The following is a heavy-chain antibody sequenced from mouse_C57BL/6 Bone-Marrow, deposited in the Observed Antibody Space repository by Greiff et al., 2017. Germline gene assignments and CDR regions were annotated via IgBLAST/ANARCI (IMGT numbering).Heavy chain of an antibody. V-gene: IGHV1-81*01. Sequence: QVQLKESGAELARPGASVKLSCKASGYTFTSYGISWVKQRTGQGLEWIGEIYPRSGNTYYNEKFKGKATLTADKSTSTAYMWLRSLASEDAAVYICARVLGFDVWGTGTTVTVSS. J-gene: IGHJ1*03. CDR2: IYPRSGNT. CDR3: ARVLGFDV. CDR1: GYTFTSYG.